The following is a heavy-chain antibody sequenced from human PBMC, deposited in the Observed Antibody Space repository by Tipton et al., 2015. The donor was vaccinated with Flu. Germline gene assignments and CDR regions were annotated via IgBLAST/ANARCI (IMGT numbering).Heavy chain of an antibody. D-gene: IGHD2-15*01. V-gene: IGHV4-59*01. J-gene: IGHJ4*02. CDR3: ATEYQGGGTRYYFDY. CDR2: IYYSGST. CDR1: GGSISGYY. Sequence: TLSLTCTVSGGSISGYYWTWIRQPPGKGLEWIGYIYYSGSTNYNPSLKSRVTISVDTSKNQFSLKLRSVTAADTAVYYCATEYQGGGTRYYFDYWGQGTLVTVSS.